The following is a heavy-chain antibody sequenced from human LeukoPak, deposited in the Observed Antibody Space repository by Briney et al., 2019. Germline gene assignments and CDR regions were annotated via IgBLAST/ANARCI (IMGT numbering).Heavy chain of an antibody. J-gene: IGHJ1*01. Sequence: PSETLSLTCTVSGGSISSGGYYWSWIRQHPGKGLEWIGYIYYSGSTYYNPSLKSRVTISVDTSKNQFSLKLSSVTAADTAVYYCARGDSSSWYKHWGQGTLVTASS. CDR2: IYYSGST. D-gene: IGHD6-13*01. V-gene: IGHV4-31*03. CDR3: ARGDSSSWYKH. CDR1: GGSISSGGYY.